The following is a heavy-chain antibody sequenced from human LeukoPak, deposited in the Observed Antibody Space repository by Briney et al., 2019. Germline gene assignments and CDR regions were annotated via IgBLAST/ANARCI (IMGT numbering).Heavy chain of an antibody. CDR2: IYSGWCT. J-gene: IGHJ4*02. D-gene: IGHD6-19*01. V-gene: IGHV3-53*01. Sequence: GGSLSLSCAACGFTFSSYYMIWVRQAPGRGVEWVSGIYSGWCTYYTASVKGRFTISRDNSKNTLYLKMNSLRAEDTAVYYCARGDSSGSYFDYWGQGTLVTVSS. CDR1: GFTFSSYY. CDR3: ARGDSSGSYFDY.